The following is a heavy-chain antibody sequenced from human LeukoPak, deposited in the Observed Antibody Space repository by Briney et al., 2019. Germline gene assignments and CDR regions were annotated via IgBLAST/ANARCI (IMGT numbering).Heavy chain of an antibody. Sequence: GASVKVSCKASSYTFTSYGISWVRQAPGQGLEWMGWISAYNGNTNYAQKLQGRVTMTTDTSTSTAYMELRSLRSDDTAVYYCARDWDLKYQLLPRMSSSWYGFDYWGQGTLVTVSS. J-gene: IGHJ4*02. CDR3: ARDWDLKYQLLPRMSSSWYGFDY. V-gene: IGHV1-18*01. CDR1: SYTFTSYG. D-gene: IGHD6-13*01. CDR2: ISAYNGNT.